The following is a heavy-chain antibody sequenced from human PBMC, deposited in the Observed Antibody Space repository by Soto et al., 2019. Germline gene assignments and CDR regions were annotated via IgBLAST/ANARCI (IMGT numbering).Heavy chain of an antibody. Sequence: SETLSLTCTVSGGSISSYYWSWIRQPPGKGLEWIGYIYYSGSTDYDPSLKSRVTISVDTSKNQFSLKLSSVTAADTAVYYCARGYSGYDSHWGQGTLVTVSS. D-gene: IGHD5-12*01. V-gene: IGHV4-59*08. CDR3: ARGYSGYDSH. CDR2: IYYSGST. J-gene: IGHJ4*02. CDR1: GGSISSYY.